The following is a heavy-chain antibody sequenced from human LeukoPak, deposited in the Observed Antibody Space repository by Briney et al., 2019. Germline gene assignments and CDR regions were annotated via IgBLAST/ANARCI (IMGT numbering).Heavy chain of an antibody. D-gene: IGHD1-26*01. J-gene: IGHJ3*02. V-gene: IGHV4-59*01. Sequence: KSSETLSLTCTVSGGSISSYYWSWIRQPPGKGLEWIVYIYYSGITNYNPSLKSRVTISVDTSKNQFSLKLSSVTAADTAVYYCARDSRSGDAFDIWGQGTMVTVSS. CDR3: ARDSRSGDAFDI. CDR1: GGSISSYY. CDR2: IYYSGIT.